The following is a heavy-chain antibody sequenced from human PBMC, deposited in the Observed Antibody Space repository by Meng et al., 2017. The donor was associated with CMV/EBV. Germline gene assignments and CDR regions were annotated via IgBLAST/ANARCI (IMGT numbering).Heavy chain of an antibody. D-gene: IGHD3-3*01. Sequence: QVKLQPLGAGLLKALDTLARTCSVYGGSFRGSYWSWIRQPPGKGLEWIGEINHSGSTNYNPSLKSRVTISVDTSKNQFSLKLSSVTAADTAVYYCARGSRRLPRFNWFDPWGQGTLVTVSS. CDR3: ARGSRRLPRFNWFDP. V-gene: IGHV4-34*01. CDR1: GGSFRGSY. CDR2: INHSGST. J-gene: IGHJ5*02.